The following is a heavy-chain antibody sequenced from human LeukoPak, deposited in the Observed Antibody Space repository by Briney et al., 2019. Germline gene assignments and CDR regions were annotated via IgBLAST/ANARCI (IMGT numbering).Heavy chain of an antibody. V-gene: IGHV3-7*01. CDR3: ARDLQCGGDCHYDAFDI. CDR1: GFTFSSYW. J-gene: IGHJ3*02. D-gene: IGHD2-21*02. Sequence: GGSLRLSCAVSGFTFSSYWMSWVRQAPGKGLEWVANIKQDGSEKYYVDSVKGRFTISRDNAKNSLYLQMNSLRVEDMAVYYCARDLQCGGDCHYDAFDIWGQGTKVTVSS. CDR2: IKQDGSEK.